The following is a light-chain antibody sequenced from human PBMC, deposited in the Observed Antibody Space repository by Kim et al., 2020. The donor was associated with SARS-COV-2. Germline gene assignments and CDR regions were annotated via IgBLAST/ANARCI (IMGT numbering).Light chain of an antibody. J-gene: IGKJ4*01. CDR2: WAS. V-gene: IGKV4-1*01. Sequence: DIVMTQSPDSLAVSLGERATINCKSSQSVLYSSNNKNYLAWYQQKPGQPPKLLIYWASTRESGVPDRFSSSGSGADFTLTISSLQAEDVAGYYCQQYYSTPLTFGGGTEVDIK. CDR3: QQYYSTPLT. CDR1: QSVLYSSNNKNY.